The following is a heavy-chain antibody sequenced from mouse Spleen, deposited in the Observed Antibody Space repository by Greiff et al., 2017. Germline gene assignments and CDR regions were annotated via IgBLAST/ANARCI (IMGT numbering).Heavy chain of an antibody. CDR3: ARAGTHWYFDV. V-gene: IGHV1-82*01. Sequence: QVQLKQSGPELVKPGASVKISCKASGYAFSSSWMNWVKQRPGKGLEWIGRIYPGDGDTNYNGKFKGKATLTADKSSSTAYMQLSSLTSEDSAVYFCARAGTHWYFDVWGTGTTVTVSS. CDR1: GYAFSSSW. D-gene: IGHD4-1*01. CDR2: IYPGDGDT. J-gene: IGHJ1*03.